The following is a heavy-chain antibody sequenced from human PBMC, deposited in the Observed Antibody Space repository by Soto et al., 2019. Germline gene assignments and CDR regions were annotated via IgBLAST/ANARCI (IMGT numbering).Heavy chain of an antibody. CDR3: AKDSPSYTSSPFYFDS. CDR1: GFDFNKYA. Sequence: PSETLSLSCAAFGFDFNKYAMTWVRQAPGKGLQWVSSITSNGDSTYYADSVKGRFTTSRDNSKNTLYLQMNSLRADDTAVFYCAKDSPSYTSSPFYFDSWGQGTLVTVSS. D-gene: IGHD2-2*02. J-gene: IGHJ4*02. V-gene: IGHV3-23*01. CDR2: ITSNGDST.